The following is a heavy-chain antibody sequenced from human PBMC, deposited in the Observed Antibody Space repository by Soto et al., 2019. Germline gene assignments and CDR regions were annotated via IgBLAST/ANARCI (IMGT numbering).Heavy chain of an antibody. CDR2: IYHSGST. Sequence: SETLSLTCAVSGGSISSSNWWSWVRQPPGKGLEWIGEIYHSGSTNYNPSLKSRVTISVDKSKNQFSLKLSSVTAADTAVYYCASIQRGAGYGSGSYRDYWGQGTLVTVSS. CDR1: GGSISSSNW. J-gene: IGHJ4*02. V-gene: IGHV4-4*02. D-gene: IGHD3-10*01. CDR3: ASIQRGAGYGSGSYRDY.